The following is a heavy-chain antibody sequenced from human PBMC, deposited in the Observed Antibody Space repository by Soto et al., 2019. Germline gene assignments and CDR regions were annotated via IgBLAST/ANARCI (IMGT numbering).Heavy chain of an antibody. CDR3: ARDYGGYYSAASD. V-gene: IGHV1-8*01. J-gene: IGHJ4*02. CDR1: GYTFTHYA. CDR2: VSPNTGNT. Sequence: QVQLVQSGAEVKEPGASVKVSCKASGYTFTHYAINWVRQATGQGLEWMGWVSPNTGNTAYAQKCQRRDTMTRSTSINTAYLALSSLRTEDTAVYYCARDYGGYYSAASDWGQGTLVTVYS. D-gene: IGHD3-3*01.